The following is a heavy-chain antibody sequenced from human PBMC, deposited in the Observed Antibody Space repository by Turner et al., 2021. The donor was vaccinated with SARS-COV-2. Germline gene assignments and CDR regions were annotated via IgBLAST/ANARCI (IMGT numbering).Heavy chain of an antibody. CDR3: AREHWVDVWGSYRSTAYFDH. CDR1: GDSVSSYSAA. V-gene: IGHV6-1*01. CDR2: TYYRSKWYN. D-gene: IGHD3-16*02. J-gene: IGHJ4*02. Sequence: QVQLQQSGPGLVKPSQTLSLTCAISGDSVSSYSAAWNWIRQSPSRGLEWLGRTYYRSKWYNDYAVSVKSRITINADTSKNQFSLQLNSVTPEDTAVYYCAREHWVDVWGSYRSTAYFDHWGQGTLVTVSS.